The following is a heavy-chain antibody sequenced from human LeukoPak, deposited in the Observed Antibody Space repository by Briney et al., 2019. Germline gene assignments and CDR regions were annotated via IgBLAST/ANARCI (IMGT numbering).Heavy chain of an antibody. D-gene: IGHD5-18*01. J-gene: IGHJ4*02. CDR1: GFSFTTSW. V-gene: IGHV3-7*01. CDR2: IGQDGSEK. Sequence: GGSLRLSCAASGFSFTTSWMSWVRQAPGKGLEWVASIGQDGSEKYYVDSVKGRFTIPRDNAKNSLFLQMNSLRAEDTAVYYCAKGHTSLAPGGQGALVTVSS. CDR3: AKGHTSLAP.